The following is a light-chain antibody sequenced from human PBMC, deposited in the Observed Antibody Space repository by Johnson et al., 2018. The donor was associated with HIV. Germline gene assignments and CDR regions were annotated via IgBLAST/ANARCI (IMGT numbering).Light chain of an antibody. J-gene: IGLJ1*01. V-gene: IGLV1-51*02. CDR3: GTWDSSLSAGV. Sequence: QSMLTQPPSVSAAPGQRVTISCSGSGSDMGNYAVSWYQQLPGTAPKLLIYENNKRPSGIPDRFSGSKSGTSATLGITGLQTGDEADYYCGTWDSSLSAGVFGTGTTVIVL. CDR1: GSDMGNYA. CDR2: ENN.